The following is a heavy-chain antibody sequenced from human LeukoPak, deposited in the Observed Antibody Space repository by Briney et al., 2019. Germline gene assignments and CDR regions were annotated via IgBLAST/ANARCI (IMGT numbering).Heavy chain of an antibody. Sequence: GGSLRLSCAASGFTFSSYAMSWARQAPGKGLEWVSAISGSGGSTYYADSVKGRFTISRDNSKNTLYLQMNSLRAEDTAVYYCAKDQTGYSSSWYGWAFDYWGQGTLVTVSS. J-gene: IGHJ4*02. CDR1: GFTFSSYA. V-gene: IGHV3-23*01. CDR2: ISGSGGST. D-gene: IGHD6-13*01. CDR3: AKDQTGYSSSWYGWAFDY.